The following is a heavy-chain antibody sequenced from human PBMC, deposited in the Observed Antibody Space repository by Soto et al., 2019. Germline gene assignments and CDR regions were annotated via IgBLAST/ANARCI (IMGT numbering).Heavy chain of an antibody. CDR3: ARDVNVGATNY. CDR2: ISSSSSYI. Sequence: EVQLVESGGGLVKPGGSLRLSCAASGFTFSSYSMNWVRQAPGKGLEWVSSISSSSSYIYYADSVKGRFTISRDNAKNSPYLQMISLRAEDTAVYYCARDVNVGATNYWGQGTLVTVSS. J-gene: IGHJ4*02. D-gene: IGHD1-26*01. V-gene: IGHV3-21*01. CDR1: GFTFSSYS.